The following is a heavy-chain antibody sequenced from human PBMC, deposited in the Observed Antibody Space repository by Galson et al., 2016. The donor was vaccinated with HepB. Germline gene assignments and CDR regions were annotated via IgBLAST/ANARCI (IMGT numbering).Heavy chain of an antibody. J-gene: IGHJ4*02. CDR1: GFTVSNNY. CDR3: ARDPARWGYSDSSGSFDS. D-gene: IGHD3-22*01. V-gene: IGHV3-66*01. CDR2: ISSGGRT. Sequence: SLRLSCAASGFTVSNNYMNWVRQAPGKGLEWVSIISSGGRTNYADSVKGRFTISRDNSKNTVYLQMHSLRAEDTATYYCARDPARWGYSDSSGSFDSWGQGTLVTVSS.